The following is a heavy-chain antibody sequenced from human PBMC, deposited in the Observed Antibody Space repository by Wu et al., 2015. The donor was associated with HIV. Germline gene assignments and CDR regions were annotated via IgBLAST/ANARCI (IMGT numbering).Heavy chain of an antibody. V-gene: IGHV1-2*02. CDR2: INPNSGGT. CDR3: ARGGAAARNYYFDY. CDR1: GYTFTGYY. Sequence: QVQLVQSGAEVKKPGASVKVSCKASGYTFTGYYIHWVRQAPGQGLEWMGEINPNSGGTNYAQKFQGRVTMTRDTSISTAYMELTRLRSDDTAVYYCARGGAAARNYYFDYWGRERWSPSPQ. J-gene: IGHJ4*02. D-gene: IGHD6-25*01.